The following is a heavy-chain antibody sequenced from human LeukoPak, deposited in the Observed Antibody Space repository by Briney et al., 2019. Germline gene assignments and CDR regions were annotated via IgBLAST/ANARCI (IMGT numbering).Heavy chain of an antibody. V-gene: IGHV4-59*01. J-gene: IGHJ6*02. CDR1: GFIFSSYT. Sequence: PGGSLRLSCAASGFIFSSYTMNWIRQPPGKGLEWIGYIYYSGGTNYNPSLKSRVTISVDTSKNQFSLKLSSVTAADTAVYYCARGGEGLYGIYYYYGMDVWGQGTTVTVSS. CDR3: ARGGEGLYGIYYYYGMDV. D-gene: IGHD3-16*01. CDR2: IYYSGGT.